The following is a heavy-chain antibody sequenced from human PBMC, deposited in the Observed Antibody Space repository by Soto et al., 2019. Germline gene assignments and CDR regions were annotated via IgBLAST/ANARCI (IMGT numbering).Heavy chain of an antibody. CDR3: ARDMGDSYDAFDI. Sequence: GGSLRLSCAASGFTVSSNYMSWVRQAPGKGLEWVSVIYSGGSTYYADSVKGRFTISRDNSKNTLYLQMNSLRAEDTAVYYCARDMGDSYDAFDIWGQGTMVTVSS. J-gene: IGHJ3*02. CDR2: IYSGGST. V-gene: IGHV3-53*01. CDR1: GFTVSSNY. D-gene: IGHD3-16*01.